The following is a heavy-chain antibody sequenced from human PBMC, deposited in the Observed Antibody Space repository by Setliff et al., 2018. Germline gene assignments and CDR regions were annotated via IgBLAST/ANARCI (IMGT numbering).Heavy chain of an antibody. CDR1: GYTFTSYG. D-gene: IGHD3-3*01. V-gene: IGHV1-18*01. CDR2: ISAYNGNT. Sequence: ASVKVSCKASGYTFTSYGISWVRQAPGQGLEWMGWISAYNGNTNYAQKFQGRVTITRNTSISTAYMELSSLRSEDTAVYYCARGRRGNYDFWSGYSNWFDPWGQGTLVTSPQ. CDR3: ARGRRGNYDFWSGYSNWFDP. J-gene: IGHJ5*02.